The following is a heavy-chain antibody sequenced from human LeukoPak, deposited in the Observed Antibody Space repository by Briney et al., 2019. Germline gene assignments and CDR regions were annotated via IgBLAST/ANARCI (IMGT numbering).Heavy chain of an antibody. J-gene: IGHJ6*03. V-gene: IGHV2-26*01. CDR1: GFSLSNARMG. D-gene: IGHD2-15*01. CDR3: ARSYCSGGSCYSYYYYYMDV. CDR2: IFSNDEK. Sequence: SGPTLVNPTETLTLTCTVSGFSLSNARMGVSWIRQPPGKALEWLAHIFSNDEKSYSTSLKSRLTISEDTSKSQVVLTMTNMDPVDTATYYCARSYCSGGSCYSYYYYYMDVWGKGTTVTVSS.